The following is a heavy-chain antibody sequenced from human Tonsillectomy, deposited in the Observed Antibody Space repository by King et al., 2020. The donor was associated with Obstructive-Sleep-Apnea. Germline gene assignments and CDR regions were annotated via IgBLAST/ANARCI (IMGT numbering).Heavy chain of an antibody. CDR3: AKEDITIFGVVNLFDY. D-gene: IGHD3-3*01. J-gene: IGHJ4*02. CDR2: ITGSGGST. V-gene: IGHV3-23*04. CDR1: GFTFSTYA. Sequence: VQLVESGGGLVQPGGSLRLSCAASGFTFSTYAMSWVRQAPGKGLVWVSTITGSGGSTNYADSVKGRFTISRDNSKNTLYLQMNSLRAEDTAVYYCAKEDITIFGVVNLFDYWGQGTLVTVSS.